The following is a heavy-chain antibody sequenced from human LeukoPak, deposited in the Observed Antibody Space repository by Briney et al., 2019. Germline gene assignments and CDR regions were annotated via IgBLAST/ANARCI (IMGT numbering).Heavy chain of an antibody. CDR3: ARQEIAVADAFDY. Sequence: SETLSLTCTVSGGSISSSSYYWGWIRQPPGKGLEWIGSIYYSGSTYYNPSLKSRVTISVDTSKNQFSLKLSSVTAADTAVYCCARQEIAVADAFDYWGQGTLVTVSS. CDR1: GGSISSSSYY. J-gene: IGHJ4*02. V-gene: IGHV4-39*01. D-gene: IGHD6-19*01. CDR2: IYYSGST.